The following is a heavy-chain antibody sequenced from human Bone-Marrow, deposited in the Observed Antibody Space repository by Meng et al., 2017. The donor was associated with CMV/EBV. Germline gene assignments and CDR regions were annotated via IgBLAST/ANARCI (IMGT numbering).Heavy chain of an antibody. J-gene: IGHJ6*02. D-gene: IGHD2-2*01. CDR1: GGSFSSSSYY. V-gene: IGHV4-39*01. CDR2: IYYSGST. CDR3: ARARIYCSSTSCYDPYYYYGMDV. Sequence: SETLSLTCTVSGGSFSSSSYYWGWIRQPPGKGLEWIGSIYYSGSTYYNPSLKSRVTISVDTSKNQFSLKLSSVTAADTAVYYCARARIYCSSTSCYDPYYYYGMDVWGQGTTVTVSS.